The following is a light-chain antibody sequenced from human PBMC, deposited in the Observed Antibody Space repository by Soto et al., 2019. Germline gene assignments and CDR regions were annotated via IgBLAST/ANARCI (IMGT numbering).Light chain of an antibody. CDR1: QNVRKN. CDR2: GAS. CDR3: QQYNNWPAIT. J-gene: IGKJ5*01. V-gene: IGKV3-15*01. Sequence: ETVMTQSPFGLSVSPGERATLSCRARQNVRKNLAWYQQKPGQAPRLLIYGASTRATGIPARFSGSGSGTEFTLTISSLQSEDFAVYHCQQYNNWPAITFGQGTRLEIK.